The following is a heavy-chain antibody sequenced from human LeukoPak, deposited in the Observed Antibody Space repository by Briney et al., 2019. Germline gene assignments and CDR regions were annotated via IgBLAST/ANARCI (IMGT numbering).Heavy chain of an antibody. CDR1: GFTFSSYA. Sequence: GGSLRLSCAASGFTFSSYAMSWVRQAPGKGLEWVSAISGSGGSTYYADSVKGRFTISRDNAKNSLYLQMNSLRAEDTALYYCAKDIGYYDSSGPDAFDIWGQGTMVTVSS. D-gene: IGHD3-22*01. CDR2: ISGSGGST. J-gene: IGHJ3*02. V-gene: IGHV3-23*01. CDR3: AKDIGYYDSSGPDAFDI.